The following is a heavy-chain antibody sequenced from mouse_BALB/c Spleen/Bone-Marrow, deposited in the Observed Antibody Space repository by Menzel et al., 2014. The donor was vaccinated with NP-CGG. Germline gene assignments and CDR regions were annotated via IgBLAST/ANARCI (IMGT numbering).Heavy chain of an antibody. CDR1: GYSFTSYW. Sequence: QVQLQQSGPQLVRPGASVKISCKASGYSFTSYWMHWVKQRPGQGLEWIGMIDPSDSETRLNQKFKDKATLTVDKSSSTAYMQLSSPTSEDSAVYYCASPPGGNPFAYWGQGTLVTVSA. J-gene: IGHJ3*01. V-gene: IGHV1S126*01. D-gene: IGHD1-1*02. CDR3: ASPPGGNPFAY. CDR2: IDPSDSET.